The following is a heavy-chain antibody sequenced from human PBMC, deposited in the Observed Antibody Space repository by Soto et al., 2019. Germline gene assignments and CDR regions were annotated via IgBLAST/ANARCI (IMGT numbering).Heavy chain of an antibody. D-gene: IGHD3-3*01. CDR2: ISAYNGNT. V-gene: IGHV1-18*01. CDR3: ARDVTYYDFWSGYYNYYYYYYMDV. CDR1: GYTFTSYG. Sequence: ASVKVSCKASGYTFTSYGISWVRQAPGQGLEWMGWISAYNGNTNYAQKLQGRVTMTTDTSTGTAYMELRGLRSDDTALYYCARDVTYYDFWSGYYNYYYYYYMDVWGKGTTVTVSS. J-gene: IGHJ6*03.